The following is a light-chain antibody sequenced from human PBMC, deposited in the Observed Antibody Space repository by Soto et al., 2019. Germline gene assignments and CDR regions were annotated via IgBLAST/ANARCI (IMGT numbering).Light chain of an antibody. CDR2: RNN. V-gene: IGLV1-47*01. CDR3: AVWDDTLSGPWV. Sequence: QSVLTQPPSASGTPGQRVTISCSGSSSNIGYNYVYWYQQLPGTAPKLLIYRNNHRPSGVPDRFSGSKSGTSASLAISGLRSEDEANYYCAVWDDTLSGPWVFGGGTKLTVL. CDR1: SSNIGYNY. J-gene: IGLJ3*02.